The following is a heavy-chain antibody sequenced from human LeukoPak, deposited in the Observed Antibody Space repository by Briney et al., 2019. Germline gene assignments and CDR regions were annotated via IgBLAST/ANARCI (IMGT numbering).Heavy chain of an antibody. D-gene: IGHD6-19*01. V-gene: IGHV4-34*01. CDR1: GGSFSGYY. J-gene: IGHJ4*02. Sequence: SETLSLTCAVYGGSFSGYYWSWIRQPPGKGLEWIGEINHSGSTNYNPSLKSRVTISVDTSKNQFSLKLSSVTAADTAVYYCARGTVAGRGTFDYWGQGTLVTVSS. CDR3: ARGTVAGRGTFDY. CDR2: INHSGST.